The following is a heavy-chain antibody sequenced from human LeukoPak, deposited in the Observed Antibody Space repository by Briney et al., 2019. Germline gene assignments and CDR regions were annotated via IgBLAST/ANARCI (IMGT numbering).Heavy chain of an antibody. CDR1: GFTFSSYA. V-gene: IGHV3-30-3*01. CDR2: ISYDGSNK. CDR3: ARDRDCSSTSCSILLPHWFDP. J-gene: IGHJ5*02. Sequence: GGSLRLSCAATGFTFSSYAMHWVRQAPGKGLEWVAVISYDGSNKYYADSVKGRFTISRDNSKNTLYLQMNSLRAEDTAVYYCARDRDCSSTSCSILLPHWFDPWGQGTLVTVSS. D-gene: IGHD2-2*01.